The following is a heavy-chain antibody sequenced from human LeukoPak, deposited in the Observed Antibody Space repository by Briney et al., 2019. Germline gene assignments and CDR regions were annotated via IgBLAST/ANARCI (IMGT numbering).Heavy chain of an antibody. D-gene: IGHD2-15*01. Sequence: PGGSLRLSCAASGFTFSSYAMSWVRQAPGKGLEWVSAISGSGGSTFSADSVKGRFTISRDNSKNTLYLQISSLRAEDTAVYYCAKQESWSNFDSWGQGTLVTVSS. CDR3: AKQESWSNFDS. J-gene: IGHJ4*02. CDR1: GFTFSSYA. CDR2: ISGSGGST. V-gene: IGHV3-23*01.